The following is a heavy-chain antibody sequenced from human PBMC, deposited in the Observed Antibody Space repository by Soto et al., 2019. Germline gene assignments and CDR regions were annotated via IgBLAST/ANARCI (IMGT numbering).Heavy chain of an antibody. Sequence: EVRLLESGGGLEQPGGSLRLSCVASGFTFSNYAMSWVRQAPGKGLEWVSVVTGRSSSTYYADSVEGRFIISRDNSRNTLFLQMNSLGAEDTAVYYCTKHLPSKKNQRRWADAFHIWGQGTILTVSS. D-gene: IGHD2-2*01. CDR3: TKHLPSKKNQRRWADAFHI. CDR2: VTGRSSST. CDR1: GFTFSNYA. V-gene: IGHV3-23*01. J-gene: IGHJ3*02.